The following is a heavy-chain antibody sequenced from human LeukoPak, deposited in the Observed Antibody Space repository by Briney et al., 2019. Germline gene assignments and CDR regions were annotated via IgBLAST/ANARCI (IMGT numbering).Heavy chain of an antibody. CDR2: INSDGSST. Sequence: GGSLRLSCAASGFTFSSYWMHWVRQAPGKGLVWVSRINSDGSSTSYADSVKGRFTISRDNAKNTLCLQMNSLRAEDTAVYYCARAQVNPAPSLDYWGQGTLVTVSS. CDR3: ARAQVNPAPSLDY. J-gene: IGHJ4*02. V-gene: IGHV3-74*01. D-gene: IGHD2-2*01. CDR1: GFTFSSYW.